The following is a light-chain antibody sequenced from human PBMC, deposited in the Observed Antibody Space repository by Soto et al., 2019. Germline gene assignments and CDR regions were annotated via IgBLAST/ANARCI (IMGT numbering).Light chain of an antibody. CDR1: QTISSW. V-gene: IGKV1-5*01. CDR2: AAS. J-gene: IGKJ1*01. CDR3: QQYKSYLRT. Sequence: DIQMTQSPSTLSASVGDRVTITCRASQTISSWLAWYRQKPGKAPKLLIYAASTLESGVSSRFSGRGSGTEFTLTINSLQPEDFATYYCQQYKSYLRTFGQGTKVEIK.